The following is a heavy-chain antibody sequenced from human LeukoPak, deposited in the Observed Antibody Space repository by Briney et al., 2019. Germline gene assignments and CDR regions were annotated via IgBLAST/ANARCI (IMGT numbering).Heavy chain of an antibody. Sequence: SETLSLTCTVSCGSISSYYGSCIRQPPGKGLEWIGYIYYSGSTNYTPSLKSRVTISVDTSKNQFSLTLSPVTAADTAVYYCARSPGTTVICPFDYWGQGTLVTVSS. V-gene: IGHV4-59*08. CDR3: ARSPGTTVICPFDY. CDR1: CGSISSYY. J-gene: IGHJ4*02. CDR2: IYYSGST. D-gene: IGHD1-7*01.